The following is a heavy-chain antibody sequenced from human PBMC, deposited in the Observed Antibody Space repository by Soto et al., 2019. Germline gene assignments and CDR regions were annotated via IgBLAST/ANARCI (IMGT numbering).Heavy chain of an antibody. CDR1: GGTFSSYT. J-gene: IGHJ4*02. CDR3: ASPLLDGDYSFDY. Sequence: QVQLVQSGAEVKKPGSSVKVSCKASGGTFSSYTISWVRQAPGQGLEWMGRIIPILGIANYAQKFQGRVTITADKSTSTAYMGLSSLRSEDTAVYYCASPLLDGDYSFDYWGQGTLVTVSS. CDR2: IIPILGIA. D-gene: IGHD4-17*01. V-gene: IGHV1-69*02.